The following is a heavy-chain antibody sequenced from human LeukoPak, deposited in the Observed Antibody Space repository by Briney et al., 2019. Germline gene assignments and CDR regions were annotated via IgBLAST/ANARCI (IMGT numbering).Heavy chain of an antibody. Sequence: SETLSLTCTVSGGSISSYYWSWIRQPAGKGLEWIGHIYTSGGTTYNPSLKSRVTISKDRSRNQFSLKLSSVTAADTAVYYCARRVYGSGRYYWGQGTLVTVSS. V-gene: IGHV4-4*07. CDR1: GGSISSYY. CDR2: IYTSGGT. CDR3: ARRVYGSGRYY. D-gene: IGHD3-10*01. J-gene: IGHJ4*02.